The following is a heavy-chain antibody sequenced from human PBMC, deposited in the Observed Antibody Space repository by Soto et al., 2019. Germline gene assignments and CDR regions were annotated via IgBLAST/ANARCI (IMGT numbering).Heavy chain of an antibody. CDR3: ATSSDWSPWLDD. D-gene: IGHD6-19*01. CDR1: GYTFTGYY. Sequence: GSSVQVSCTASGYTFTGYYMHWVRQAPGQGLEWMGWINPNSGGTNYAQKFQGRVTMTRDTSISTAYMELSRLNSDDTAFYYGATSSDWSPWLDDWGQGTLVTVSS. J-gene: IGHJ4*01. V-gene: IGHV1-2*02. CDR2: INPNSGGT.